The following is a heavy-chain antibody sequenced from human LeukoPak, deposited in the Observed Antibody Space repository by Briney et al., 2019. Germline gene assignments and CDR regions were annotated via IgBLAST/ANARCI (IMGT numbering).Heavy chain of an antibody. CDR3: AKGMMPDWFDP. D-gene: IGHD2-2*01. V-gene: IGHV4-59*01. CDR2: IFDIGNT. J-gene: IGHJ5*02. Sequence: SETLSLTCTVSGGSMNDYYWTWVRQPPGRGLEWIWYIFDIGNTNYNPSLKSRVTISLDTSKNQFSLRLNSVTAADTAVYYCAKGMMPDWFDPWGQGTLVTVSS. CDR1: GGSMNDYY.